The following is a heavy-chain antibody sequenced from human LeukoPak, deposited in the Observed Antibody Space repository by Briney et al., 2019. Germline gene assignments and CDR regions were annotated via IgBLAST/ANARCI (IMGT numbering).Heavy chain of an antibody. CDR1: GYSFTTYW. CDR3: ARTMVRGVIASGFDF. V-gene: IGHV5-51*01. D-gene: IGHD3-10*01. Sequence: GESLKISCKGSGYSFTTYWIGWVRQMPGKDLEWMGTIYPGDSDTRYSPSFQGQVTILVDKSISTAYLQWSTLKASDTAMYYCARTMVRGVIASGFDFWGQGTLVTVSS. CDR2: IYPGDSDT. J-gene: IGHJ4*02.